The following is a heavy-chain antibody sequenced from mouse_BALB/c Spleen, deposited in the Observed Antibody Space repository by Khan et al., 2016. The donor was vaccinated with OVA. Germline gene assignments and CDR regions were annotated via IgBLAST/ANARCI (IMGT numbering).Heavy chain of an antibody. CDR1: GYSITSEYA. CDR2: INYSGNT. Sequence: QLEESGPGLVKPSQSLSLTCTVTGYSITSEYAWNWIRQFPGNKLEWMGYINYSGNTRFNPSLKSRTSITQDTSKNQFFLQLNSVTTEDTATYYCARKDYYDYDPFPYWGQGTLVTVSA. J-gene: IGHJ3*01. D-gene: IGHD2-4*01. V-gene: IGHV3-2*02. CDR3: ARKDYYDYDPFPY.